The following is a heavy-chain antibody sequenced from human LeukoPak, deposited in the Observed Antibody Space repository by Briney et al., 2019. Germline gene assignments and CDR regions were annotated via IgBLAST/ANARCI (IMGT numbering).Heavy chain of an antibody. D-gene: IGHD1-14*01. CDR2: INPNSGGT. J-gene: IGHJ6*02. V-gene: IGHV1-2*02. CDR3: ASARKGGGSWDYGMDV. CDR1: GYTFTGYY. Sequence: ASVMVSCKASGYTFTGYYMHWVRQAPGQGLEWMGWINPNSGGTNYAQKFQGRVTMTRDTSISTAYMELSRLRSDDTAVYYCASARKGGGSWDYGMDVWGQGTTVTVSS.